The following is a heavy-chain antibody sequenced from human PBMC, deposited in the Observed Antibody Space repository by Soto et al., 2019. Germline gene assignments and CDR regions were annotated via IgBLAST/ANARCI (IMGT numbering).Heavy chain of an antibody. J-gene: IGHJ4*02. CDR1: GFTFSSYA. CDR2: ISGSGGST. Sequence: EVQLLESGGGLVQPGGSLRLSCAASGFTFSSYAMSWVRQAPGKGLAWVSAISGSGGSTYYADSVKGRFTISRDNAKNTLYLQMNSLRAEDTAVDYCAKFPDDADPLWIDYWGQGTLVTVSS. D-gene: IGHD2-21*01. V-gene: IGHV3-23*01. CDR3: AKFPDDADPLWIDY.